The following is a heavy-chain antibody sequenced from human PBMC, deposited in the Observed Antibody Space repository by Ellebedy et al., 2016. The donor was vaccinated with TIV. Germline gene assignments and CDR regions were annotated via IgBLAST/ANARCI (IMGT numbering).Heavy chain of an antibody. CDR1: GFTFSRFG. J-gene: IGHJ6*02. Sequence: GESLKISCAASGFTFSRFGMHWVRQAPGKGLEWVAVIWYDGDNKYYADSVKGRFTISRDNSKNTLYLQMNSLRAEDTAVYYCARDRDDSSSWSSVLATYYYYVMDVWGHGTTVTVSS. V-gene: IGHV3-33*01. CDR3: ARDRDDSSSWSSVLATYYYYVMDV. D-gene: IGHD6-13*01. CDR2: IWYDGDNK.